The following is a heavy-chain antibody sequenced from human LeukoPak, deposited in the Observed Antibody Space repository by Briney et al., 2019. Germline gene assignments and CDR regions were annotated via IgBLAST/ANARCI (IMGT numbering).Heavy chain of an antibody. D-gene: IGHD2-2*01. Sequence: GGSLRLSCAASGFTFDTYGMHWVRQAPGKGLEWVAVISYDGSNKYYADSVKGRSTISRDNSKNTLYLQMNSLRAEDTAVYYCAKGGYCSSTSCLTYYYYYGMDVWGQGTTVTVSS. CDR2: ISYDGSNK. CDR3: AKGGYCSSTSCLTYYYYYGMDV. V-gene: IGHV3-30*18. CDR1: GFTFDTYG. J-gene: IGHJ6*02.